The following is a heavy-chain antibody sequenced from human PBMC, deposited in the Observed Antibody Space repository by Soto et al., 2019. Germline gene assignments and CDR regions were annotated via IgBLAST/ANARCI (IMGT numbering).Heavy chain of an antibody. CDR2: VYYSGST. CDR1: GVSITSSY. CDR3: ARGYYDSRGQPNTFHX. D-gene: IGHD3-22*01. J-gene: IGHJ3*02. V-gene: IGHV4-59*01. Sequence: SDTLSLTCTVSGVSITSSYWSWIRQSSGKGLEWIWYVYYSGSTNYNPSLKSLVTISIDTSKNQFSLKLRSVTAADTAVYYCARGYYDSRGQPNTFHXWGQVTMFTVS.